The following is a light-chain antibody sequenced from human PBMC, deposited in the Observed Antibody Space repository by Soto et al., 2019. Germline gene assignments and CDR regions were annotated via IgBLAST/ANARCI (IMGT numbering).Light chain of an antibody. CDR3: CSYAGSALWV. V-gene: IGLV2-11*01. CDR1: SSDVGGYKY. CDR2: DVS. Sequence: QSALTQPRSVSGSPGQSVTISCTGTSSDVGGYKYVSWYQQHTGKAPKLVIYDVSKRPSGVPDRFSGSKSGNTASLTISGLQADDEADYYCCSYAGSALWVFGGGTKLTVL. J-gene: IGLJ3*02.